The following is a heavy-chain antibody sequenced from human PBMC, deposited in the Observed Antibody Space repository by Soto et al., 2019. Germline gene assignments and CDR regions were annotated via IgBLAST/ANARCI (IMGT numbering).Heavy chain of an antibody. V-gene: IGHV4-59*08. D-gene: IGHD3-3*01. Sequence: PSETLSLTCTVSGGSISSCYWSWIRQPPGKGLEWIGYIYYSGSTNYNPSLKSRVTISVDTSKNQFSLKLSSVTAADTAVYYCARGLTYDFWSGYAPEYFDYWGQGTLVTVSS. CDR2: IYYSGST. J-gene: IGHJ4*02. CDR3: ARGLTYDFWSGYAPEYFDY. CDR1: GGSISSCY.